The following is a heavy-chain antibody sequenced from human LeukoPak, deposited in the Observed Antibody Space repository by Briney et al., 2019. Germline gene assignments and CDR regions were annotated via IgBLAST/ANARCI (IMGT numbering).Heavy chain of an antibody. Sequence: ASVKVSCKASGYTFTGYYMHWVRQAPGQGLEWMGWINPNSGGTNYAQKLQGRVTMTTDTSTSTAYMELRSLRSDDTAVYYCARDLYDSSGYPCGDYWGQGTLVTVSS. CDR3: ARDLYDSSGYPCGDY. CDR1: GYTFTGYY. J-gene: IGHJ4*02. V-gene: IGHV1-2*02. D-gene: IGHD3-22*01. CDR2: INPNSGGT.